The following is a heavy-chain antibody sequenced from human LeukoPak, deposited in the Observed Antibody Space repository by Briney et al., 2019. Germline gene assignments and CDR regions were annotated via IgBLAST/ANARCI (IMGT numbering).Heavy chain of an antibody. D-gene: IGHD3-16*02. CDR1: GGTFSSYA. J-gene: IGHJ4*02. Sequence: SVKVSCKASGGTFSSYAISWVRQAPGQGLEWMGGIIPIFGTANYAQKFQGRVTITADKSTSTAYMELSSLRSEDTAVYYCARAYSYYDYVWGSYRYLFDYWGQGTLVTVSS. V-gene: IGHV1-69*06. CDR3: ARAYSYYDYVWGSYRYLFDY. CDR2: IIPIFGTA.